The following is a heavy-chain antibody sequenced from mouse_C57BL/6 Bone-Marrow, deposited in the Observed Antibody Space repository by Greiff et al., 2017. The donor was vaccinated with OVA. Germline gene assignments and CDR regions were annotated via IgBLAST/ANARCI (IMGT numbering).Heavy chain of an antibody. Sequence: VQLQQPGAELVMPGASVKLSCKASGYTFTSYWMHWVKQRPGQGLEWIGEIDPSDSYTNYNQKFKGKSTLTVDKSSSTAYMQLSSLTSEDSAVYYCAREGGFDEDAMDYWGKGTSVTVSS. CDR3: AREGGFDEDAMDY. CDR1: GYTFTSYW. V-gene: IGHV1-69*01. CDR2: IDPSDSYT. J-gene: IGHJ4*01.